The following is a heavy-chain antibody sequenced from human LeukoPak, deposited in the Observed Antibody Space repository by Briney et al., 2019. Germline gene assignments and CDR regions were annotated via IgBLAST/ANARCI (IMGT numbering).Heavy chain of an antibody. CDR1: GFTFSSYA. CDR3: AKSLFPMVRGAYYYYYMDV. D-gene: IGHD3-10*01. J-gene: IGHJ6*03. CDR2: ISGSGGST. Sequence: GGSLRLSCAASGFTFSSYAMGWVRQAPGKGLEWVSAISGSGGSTYYADSVKGRFAISRDNSKNTLYLQMNSLRAEDTAVYYCAKSLFPMVRGAYYYYYMDVWGKGTMVTVSS. V-gene: IGHV3-23*01.